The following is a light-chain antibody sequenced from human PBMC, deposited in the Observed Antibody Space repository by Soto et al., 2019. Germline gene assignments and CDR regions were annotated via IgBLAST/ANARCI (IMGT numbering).Light chain of an antibody. Sequence: QSVLTQPPSASRTPGQRVTISCSGSSSNIGSNYVYWYQQLPGTAPKLLIFGNNQRPSGVPDRFSGSKSGTSASLAISGLRSEDEADYYCAAWDDSLSGYVFGTGTKLTVL. CDR3: AAWDDSLSGYV. CDR1: SSNIGSNY. CDR2: GNN. V-gene: IGLV1-47*02. J-gene: IGLJ1*01.